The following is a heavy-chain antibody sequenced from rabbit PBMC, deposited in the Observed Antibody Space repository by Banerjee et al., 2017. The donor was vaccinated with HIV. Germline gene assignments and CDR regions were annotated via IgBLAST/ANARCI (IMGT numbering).Heavy chain of an antibody. Sequence: QSLEESGGDLVKPGASLTLTCTASGFSFSSSYYMCWVRQAPGKGLEWIACIYAGSSGSTYYASWAKGRFTISKTSSTTVTLQMTSLTAADTATYFCARDNTYGYAGYAYANPYYFNLWGPGTLVTVS. D-gene: IGHD6-1*01. V-gene: IGHV1S40*01. CDR2: IYAGSSGST. J-gene: IGHJ4*01. CDR1: GFSFSSSYY. CDR3: ARDNTYGYAGYAYANPYYFNL.